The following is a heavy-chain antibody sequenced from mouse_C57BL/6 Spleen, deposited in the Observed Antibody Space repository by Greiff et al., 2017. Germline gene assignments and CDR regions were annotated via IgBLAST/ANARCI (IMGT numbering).Heavy chain of an antibody. CDR2: ISSGSSTI. CDR3: ARPDYYAMDY. J-gene: IGHJ4*01. Sequence: EVQRVESGGGLVKPGGSLKLSCAASGFTFSDSGMHWVRQAPEKGLEWVAYISSGSSTIYYADTVKGRFTISRDNAKNTLFLQMTSLRSEDTAMXYCARPDYYAMDYWGQGTSVTVSS. V-gene: IGHV5-17*01. CDR1: GFTFSDSG.